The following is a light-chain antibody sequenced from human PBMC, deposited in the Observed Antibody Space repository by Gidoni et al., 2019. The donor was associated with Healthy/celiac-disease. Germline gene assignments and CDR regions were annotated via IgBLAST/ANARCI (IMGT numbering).Light chain of an antibody. J-gene: IGKJ2*01. CDR2: WAS. Sequence: DIVMTQSPDSLAVSLGERATINCKSSQSVLYSSNNKNYLAWYQQKPGQPPKLLIYWASTRDSGVPDRFSGSGSGTDFTLTISSLQAEDVAVYYCQQYYSTLYTFGQXTKLEIK. V-gene: IGKV4-1*01. CDR1: QSVLYSSNNKNY. CDR3: QQYYSTLYT.